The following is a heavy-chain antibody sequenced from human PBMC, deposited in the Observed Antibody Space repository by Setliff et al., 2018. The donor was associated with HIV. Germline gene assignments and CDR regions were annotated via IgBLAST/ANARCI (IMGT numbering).Heavy chain of an antibody. V-gene: IGHV3-48*04. CDR2: ISLDTRPI. CDR1: GFSFSSFG. Sequence: LSLTCAASGFSFSSFGMNWARQAPGKGLEWISYISLDTRPIYYADSVRGRFTVSRDNAGASLFLQMNSLRAEDTAIYYCVRDTTSGWMLTSWGQGTLVTVSS. J-gene: IGHJ4*02. CDR3: VRDTTSGWMLTS. D-gene: IGHD6-25*01.